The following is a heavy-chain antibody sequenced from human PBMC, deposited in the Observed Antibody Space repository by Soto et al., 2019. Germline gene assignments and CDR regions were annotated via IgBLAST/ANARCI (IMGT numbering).Heavy chain of an antibody. CDR2: IIPIFGTP. D-gene: IGHD3-22*01. J-gene: IGHJ4*02. CDR3: ARGWGEDSSDYFYAY. V-gene: IGHV1-69*01. Sequence: QVQLVQSGAEVRKPGSSVKVSCKASGGTFSRLAISWVRQAPGQGLEWMGGIIPIFGTPNHAQKFQGRLTITADEATSTVHMELSSLRSEDTALYYCARGWGEDSSDYFYAYWGQGTLVIVSS. CDR1: GGTFSRLA.